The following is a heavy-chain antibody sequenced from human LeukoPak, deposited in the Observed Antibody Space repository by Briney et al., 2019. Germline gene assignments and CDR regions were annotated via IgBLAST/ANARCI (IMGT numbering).Heavy chain of an antibody. CDR2: IGGSNGIT. Sequence: PGGSPRLSCAASRFTFNSYAMSWVRQAPGKGLEWVSVIGGSNGITFYVGSVKGRFTISRDNSKDTLYLQMNSLRAEDTAVYYCARNENSGWGYFDYWGQGTLVTVSS. CDR3: ARNENSGWGYFDY. D-gene: IGHD5-12*01. V-gene: IGHV3-23*01. CDR1: RFTFNSYA. J-gene: IGHJ4*02.